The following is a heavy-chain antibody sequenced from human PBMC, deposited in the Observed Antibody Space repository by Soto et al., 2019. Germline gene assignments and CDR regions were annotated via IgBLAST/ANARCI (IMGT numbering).Heavy chain of an antibody. Sequence: SQTLSLTCAISGDSVSSNSAAWNWIRQSPSRGLEWLVRTYYRSKWYNDYAVPVKSRITINPDTSKNQFSLQLNSVTPEDTAVYYCARSRYSGYGRPPFKNDAFDIRGQGTMVTVSS. CDR3: ARSRYSGYGRPPFKNDAFDI. CDR2: TYYRSKWYN. J-gene: IGHJ3*02. D-gene: IGHD5-12*01. V-gene: IGHV6-1*01. CDR1: GDSVSSNSAA.